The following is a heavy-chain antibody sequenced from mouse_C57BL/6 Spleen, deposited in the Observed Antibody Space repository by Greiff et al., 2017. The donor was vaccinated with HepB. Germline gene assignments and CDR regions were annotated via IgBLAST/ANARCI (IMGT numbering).Heavy chain of an antibody. V-gene: IGHV1-50*01. CDR1: GYTFTSYW. CDR2: IDPSDSYT. D-gene: IGHD2-10*02. CDR3: ARRYGNRNWYFDV. Sequence: QVQLQQPGAELVKPGASVKLSCKASGYTFTSYWMQWVKQRPGQGLEWIGEIDPSDSYTNYNQKFKGKATLTVATSSSTAYMQLSSLTSEDSAVYYWARRYGNRNWYFDVWGTGTTVTVSS. J-gene: IGHJ1*03.